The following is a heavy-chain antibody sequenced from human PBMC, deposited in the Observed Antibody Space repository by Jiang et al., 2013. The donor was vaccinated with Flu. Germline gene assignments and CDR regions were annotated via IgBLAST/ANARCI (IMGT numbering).Heavy chain of an antibody. CDR3: ARGPVSTARGVILSYYGMDV. CDR1: GDSVSSNSAS. D-gene: IGHD3-10*01. Sequence: QTLSLTCAISGDSVSSNSASWNWIRQSPSRGLEWLGRTYYRSKWYEDYAVSVKSRITISPDTSRNRVSLQLKSVSPDDTAVYYCARGPVSTARGVILSYYGMDVWGQGSTVTVYS. J-gene: IGHJ6*02. V-gene: IGHV6-1*01. CDR2: TYYRSKWYE.